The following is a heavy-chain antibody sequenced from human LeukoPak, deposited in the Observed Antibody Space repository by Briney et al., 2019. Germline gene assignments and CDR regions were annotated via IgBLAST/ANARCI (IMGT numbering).Heavy chain of an antibody. J-gene: IGHJ1*01. CDR1: GFTFSSYG. CDR3: AKAGSSGWYEDWYFQH. CDR2: ISGSGGST. D-gene: IGHD6-19*01. Sequence: GRSLRLSCAASGFTFSSYGMHWVRQAPGKGLEWVSAISGSGGSTYYADSVKGRFTISRDNSKNTLYLQMNSLRAEDTAVYYCAKAGSSGWYEDWYFQHWGQGTLVTVSS. V-gene: IGHV3-23*01.